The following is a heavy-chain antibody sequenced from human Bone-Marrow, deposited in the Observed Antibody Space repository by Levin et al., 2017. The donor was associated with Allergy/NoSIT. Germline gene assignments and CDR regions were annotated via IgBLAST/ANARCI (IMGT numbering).Heavy chain of an antibody. V-gene: IGHV3-23*01. D-gene: IGHD6-19*01. J-gene: IGHJ4*02. CDR1: GFTFSSYA. CDR3: AKEGLAVAGYYFDS. Sequence: GESLKISCAASGFTFSSYAMSWARQAPGKGLEWVSSISGSGTITHYAESVKGRFTISRDISKNMLHLQMNSLRAEDTAIYFCAKEGLAVAGYYFDSWGQGTLVTVSS. CDR2: ISGSGTIT.